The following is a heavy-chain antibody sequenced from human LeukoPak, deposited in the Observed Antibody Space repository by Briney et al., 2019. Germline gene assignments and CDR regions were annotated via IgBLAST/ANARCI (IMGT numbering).Heavy chain of an antibody. Sequence: GGSLRLSCAASGFTFSDYYMSWIRQGPGKGLEGGSYISSSGSTIYYADSVKGRFTISRDNAKDSMDLQMNSLRAEDTAVYYCARVWYSGSYPVDYWGQGTLVTVPS. D-gene: IGHD1-26*01. J-gene: IGHJ4*02. CDR1: GFTFSDYY. CDR2: ISSSGSTI. V-gene: IGHV3-11*01. CDR3: ARVWYSGSYPVDY.